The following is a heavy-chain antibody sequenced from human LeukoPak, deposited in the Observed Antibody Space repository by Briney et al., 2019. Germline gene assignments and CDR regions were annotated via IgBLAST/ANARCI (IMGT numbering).Heavy chain of an antibody. D-gene: IGHD3-10*01. V-gene: IGHV4-34*01. CDR2: INHSGST. CDR3: ARLHAFVVVKNGYYGSGSPAFDP. Sequence: PSETLSLTCAVYGGSFSGYYWSWIRQPPGKGLEWIGEINHSGSTNYNPSLKSRVTISVDTSKNQFSLKLSSVTAADTAAYYCARLHAFVVVKNGYYGSGSPAFDPWGQGTLVTVSS. J-gene: IGHJ5*02. CDR1: GGSFSGYY.